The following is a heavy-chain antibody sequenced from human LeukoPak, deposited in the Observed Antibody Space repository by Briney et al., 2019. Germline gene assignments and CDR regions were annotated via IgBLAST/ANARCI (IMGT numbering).Heavy chain of an antibody. V-gene: IGHV1-2*02. CDR3: ARERVGAPFDY. J-gene: IGHJ4*02. Sequence: RASVKVSCKASGYTFTGYYMHWVRQAPGQGREWMGWINPNSGGTNYAQKFQGRVTMTRDTSISTAYMELSRLRSDDTAVYYCARERVGAPFDYWGQGTLVTVSS. D-gene: IGHD1-26*01. CDR1: GYTFTGYY. CDR2: INPNSGGT.